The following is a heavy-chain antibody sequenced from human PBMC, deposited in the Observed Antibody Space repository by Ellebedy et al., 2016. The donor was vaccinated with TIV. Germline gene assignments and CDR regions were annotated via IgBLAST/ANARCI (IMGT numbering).Heavy chain of an antibody. J-gene: IGHJ6*03. CDR1: GYTFINSD. CDR3: ARGLYYSYMDV. Sequence: ASVKVSXKTSGYTFINSDIKWVRQATGQGLEWMGWLDANRGNTGYAPKFQGRVTLTRDTSISTAYMELSNLRSDDTAVYYCARGLYYSYMDVWGKGTTVTVSS. V-gene: IGHV1-8*01. CDR2: LDANRGNT.